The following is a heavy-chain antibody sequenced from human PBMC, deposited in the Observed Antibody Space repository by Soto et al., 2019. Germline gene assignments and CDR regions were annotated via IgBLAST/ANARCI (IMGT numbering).Heavy chain of an antibody. CDR1: GGTFGSYA. Sequence: QVQLVQSGAEVKKPGSSGKVSCKASGGTFGSYAISWVRQAPGQGLEWMGGIIPIPGTANYAQKFQGRVTIAADESTSTAYMELSSLRSEDTAVYYCARSQGSSTSLEIYYYYYYGMDVWGQGTTVTVSS. CDR3: ARSQGSSTSLEIYYYYYYGMDV. J-gene: IGHJ6*02. D-gene: IGHD2-2*01. V-gene: IGHV1-69*01. CDR2: IIPIPGTA.